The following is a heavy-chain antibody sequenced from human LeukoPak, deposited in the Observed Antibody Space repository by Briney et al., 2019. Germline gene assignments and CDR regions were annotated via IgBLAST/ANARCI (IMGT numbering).Heavy chain of an antibody. Sequence: GGSLRLSCAASGFTFSSYGMHWVRQAPGKGLEWVAVISYDGSNKYYADSVKGRFTISRDNSKNTLYLQMNSLRAEDTAVYYCTKDPNDVDTAMIGAFDIWGQGTMVTVSS. CDR3: TKDPNDVDTAMIGAFDI. CDR1: GFTFSSYG. J-gene: IGHJ3*02. V-gene: IGHV3-30*18. D-gene: IGHD5-18*01. CDR2: ISYDGSNK.